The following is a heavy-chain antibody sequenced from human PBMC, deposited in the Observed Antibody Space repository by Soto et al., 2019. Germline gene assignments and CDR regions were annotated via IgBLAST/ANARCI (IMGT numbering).Heavy chain of an antibody. CDR2: IVVGSGNT. J-gene: IGHJ6*02. CDR3: AATSLPYYDVLTGYYHFGMDV. CDR1: GFTFTRSA. D-gene: IGHD3-9*01. Sequence: SVKVSCKASGFTFTRSAMQWVRQARGKSLEWIGWIVVGSGNTNSAQKFQERVTIARDMSTNTAYMEMSSLRADDTAMYYCAATSLPYYDVLTGYYHFGMDVWGQGTTVTVSS. V-gene: IGHV1-58*02.